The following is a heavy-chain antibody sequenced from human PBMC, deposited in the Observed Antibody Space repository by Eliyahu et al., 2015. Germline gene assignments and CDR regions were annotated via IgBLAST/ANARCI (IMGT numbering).Heavy chain of an antibody. CDR2: IYYSGST. CDR3: ARSPDIAAAPTRYYYYYYGMDV. CDR1: GXSXSSGXXY. J-gene: IGHJ6*02. Sequence: QVQLQESGPGLVKPSQTLSLTCTVSGXSXSSGXXYXSWXXQPPGKGLEWIGYIYYSGSTYYNPSLKSRVTISVDTSKNQFSLKLSSVTAADTAVYYCARSPDIAAAPTRYYYYYYGMDVWGQGTTVTVSS. D-gene: IGHD6-13*01. V-gene: IGHV4-30-4*01.